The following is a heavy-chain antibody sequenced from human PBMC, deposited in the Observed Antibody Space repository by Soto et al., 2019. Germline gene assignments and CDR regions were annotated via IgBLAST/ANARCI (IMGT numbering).Heavy chain of an antibody. J-gene: IGHJ4*02. CDR1: GGSISSYY. CDR3: ASGYYLDY. V-gene: IGHV4-59*01. CDR2: IYYSGST. D-gene: IGHD5-12*01. Sequence: ETLSLTCTVSGGSISSYYWSWIRQPPGKGLEWIGYIYYSGSTNYNPSLKSRVTISVDTSKNQFSLKLSSVTAADTAVYYCASGYYLDYWGQGTLVTVSS.